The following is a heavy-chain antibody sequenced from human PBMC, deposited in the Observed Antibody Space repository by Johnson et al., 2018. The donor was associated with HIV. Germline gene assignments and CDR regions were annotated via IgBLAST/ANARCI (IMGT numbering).Heavy chain of an antibody. D-gene: IGHD5-18*01. J-gene: IGHJ3*02. Sequence: VQLVESGGGLIQSGGSLRLSCAASGFTVSSNYMSWVRQAPGKGLEWVSVIYSGGNTYYADSVKGRFTISRDNSKNTLYLQMNSLRAEDTAVYYCPRETNSAMAGDAFDIWGQGTMV. V-gene: IGHV3-53*01. CDR1: GFTVSSNY. CDR2: IYSGGNT. CDR3: PRETNSAMAGDAFDI.